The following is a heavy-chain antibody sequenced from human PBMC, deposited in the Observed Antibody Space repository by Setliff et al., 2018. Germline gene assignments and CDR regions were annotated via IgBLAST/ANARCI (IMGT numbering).Heavy chain of an antibody. CDR1: GYTFTSYY. Sequence: ASVKVSCKASGYTFTSYYMHWVRQAPGQGLEWMGIINPSGGSTSYAQKFQGRVTMTRDTSTSTVYMEVSRLRSEDTAAYHCARDRYYNSWSGTSITAPHDAFDIWGQGTMVTVSS. D-gene: IGHD3-3*01. CDR2: INPSGGST. CDR3: ARDRYYNSWSGTSITAPHDAFDI. J-gene: IGHJ3*02. V-gene: IGHV1-46*01.